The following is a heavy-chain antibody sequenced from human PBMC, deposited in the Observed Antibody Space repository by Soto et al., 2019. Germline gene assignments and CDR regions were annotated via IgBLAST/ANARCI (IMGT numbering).Heavy chain of an antibody. D-gene: IGHD3-3*01. CDR1: GFTFSSTY. CDR3: ARDGDGGQRFPFDY. V-gene: IGHV3-7*01. Sequence: EVQLVESGGGLVQPGGSLRLSCAASGFTFSSTYMSWVRQAPGKGLEWVANINQDGNKKSYLDSVKGRFTISRDNAKNSLSLQMSSLRPEDTALYYCARDGDGGQRFPFDYWGQGTLVTVSS. J-gene: IGHJ4*02. CDR2: INQDGNKK.